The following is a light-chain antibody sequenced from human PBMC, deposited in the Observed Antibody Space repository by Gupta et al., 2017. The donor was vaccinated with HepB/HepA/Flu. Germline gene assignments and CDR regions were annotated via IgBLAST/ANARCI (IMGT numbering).Light chain of an antibody. V-gene: IGKV3-11*01. J-gene: IGKJ3*01. Sequence: EIVFTQSPARLSLSPGERATLTCRASQGVSNYLAWFQQRPGQAPRLLIYDVSSRATGIPARFSGSGSETDFTLTISSLEPEDFAVYYCQQRSNWPTTFGPGTEVEIK. CDR1: QGVSNY. CDR3: QQRSNWPTT. CDR2: DVS.